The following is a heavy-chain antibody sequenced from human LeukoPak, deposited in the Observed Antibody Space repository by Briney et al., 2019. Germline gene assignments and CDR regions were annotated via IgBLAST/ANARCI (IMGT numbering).Heavy chain of an antibody. Sequence: GGSLRLSCSASGFTFTSYSMNWVRQAPGKGLEWVSAISGSGGSTYYADSVKGRFTISRDNSKNTLYLQMNSLRAEDTAVYYCAKDSINWNYVGVPPPTHFDYWGQGTLVTVSS. CDR2: ISGSGGST. J-gene: IGHJ4*02. D-gene: IGHD1-7*01. CDR1: GFTFTSYS. CDR3: AKDSINWNYVGVPPPTHFDY. V-gene: IGHV3-23*01.